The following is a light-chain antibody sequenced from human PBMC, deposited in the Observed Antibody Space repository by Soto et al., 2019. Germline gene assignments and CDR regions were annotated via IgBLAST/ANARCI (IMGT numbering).Light chain of an antibody. J-gene: IGKJ1*01. V-gene: IGKV1-6*01. CDR2: AAF. CDR3: LQDYNYPRT. Sequence: ATQMTQSPSSLSASVGDRVTITCRASQGIRNELAWYQDKPGKAPKLLIYAAFSLQAGVPSRFSGSGSGTDFTLTITSLQPEDFATYYCLQDYNYPRTFGQGTKVEIK. CDR1: QGIRNE.